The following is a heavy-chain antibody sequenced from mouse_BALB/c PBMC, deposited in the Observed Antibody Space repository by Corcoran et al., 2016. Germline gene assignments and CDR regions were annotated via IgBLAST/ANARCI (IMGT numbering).Heavy chain of an antibody. CDR3: ARGRGRFAY. CDR1: GFNINDYY. Sequence: VQLQQSGAELVRPGALVKLSCKASGFNINDYYMHWVKQRPEQGLEWIGWIDPENGNTIYDPKFQGKASITADTSSNTAYLQLSSLTSEDTAVYYCARGRGRFAYWGQGTLVTVSA. CDR2: IDPENGNT. V-gene: IGHV14-1*02. J-gene: IGHJ3*01.